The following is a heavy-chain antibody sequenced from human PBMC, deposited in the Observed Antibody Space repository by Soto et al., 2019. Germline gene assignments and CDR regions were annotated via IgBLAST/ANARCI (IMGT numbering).Heavy chain of an antibody. J-gene: IGHJ6*02. CDR2: IYHSGST. Sequence: PSETLSLTCAVSGGSISSSNWWSWVRQPPGKGLEWIGEIYHSGSTNYNPSLKSRVTISVDKSKNQFSLKLCSVTAADTAVYFCARVSGSYYYGMDVWGQGTTVTVSS. CDR1: GGSISSSNW. D-gene: IGHD1-26*01. CDR3: ARVSGSYYYGMDV. V-gene: IGHV4-4*02.